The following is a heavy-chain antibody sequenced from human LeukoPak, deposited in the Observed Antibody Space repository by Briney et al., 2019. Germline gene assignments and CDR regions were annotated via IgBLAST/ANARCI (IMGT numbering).Heavy chain of an antibody. V-gene: IGHV1-3*01. J-gene: IGHJ1*01. CDR2: INAGNGNT. Sequence: ASVKVSCKASGYTFTSYAMHWVRQAPGQRLEWMGRINAGNGNTKYSQKFQGRVTITRDTSASTAYMELSSLRSEDTAVYYCARFPGIAAAGTRYFQHWGQGTLVTVSS. D-gene: IGHD6-13*01. CDR1: GYTFTSYA. CDR3: ARFPGIAAAGTRYFQH.